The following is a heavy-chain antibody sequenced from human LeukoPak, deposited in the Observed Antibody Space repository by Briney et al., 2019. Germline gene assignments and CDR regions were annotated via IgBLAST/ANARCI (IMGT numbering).Heavy chain of an antibody. Sequence: GGSLRLSCAASGFTFSSYGMHWVRQAPGKGLEWVAFIRYDGSNKYYEDSVKGRFTISRDNSKNTLYLQMNRLRAEDTAVYYCAKGGLLWFGELGEFDYWGQGTLVTVSS. D-gene: IGHD3-10*01. CDR3: AKGGLLWFGELGEFDY. J-gene: IGHJ4*02. CDR1: GFTFSSYG. CDR2: IRYDGSNK. V-gene: IGHV3-30*02.